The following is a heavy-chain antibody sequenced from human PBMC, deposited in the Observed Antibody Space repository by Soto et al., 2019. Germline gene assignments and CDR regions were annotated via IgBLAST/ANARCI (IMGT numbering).Heavy chain of an antibody. CDR1: GFTFSSYG. CDR3: AQDLTSVGGVSGQY. Sequence: TGGSLRLSCAASGFTFSSYGMHWVRQAPGKGLEWVAVISYDGSNKYYADSVKGRFTISRDNSKNTLYLQMNSLRAEDTAVYYCAQDLTSVGGVSGQYWGQGTLVTVSS. V-gene: IGHV3-30*18. D-gene: IGHD6-19*01. J-gene: IGHJ4*02. CDR2: ISYDGSNK.